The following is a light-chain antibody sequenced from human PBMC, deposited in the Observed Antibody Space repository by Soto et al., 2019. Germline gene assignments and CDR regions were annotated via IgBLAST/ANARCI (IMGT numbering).Light chain of an antibody. CDR1: GSNIGSNF. J-gene: IGLJ2*01. V-gene: IGLV1-44*01. CDR3: ATWDDSLNAPL. Sequence: QAVVTQPPSVSETPGQRVTISCSGSGSNIGSNFVNWYQQLPGTAPKLLIHSDYQRPSGVPDRFSGSKSGTSASLAISGLQSEDEADYYCATWDDSLNAPLFGGGTKLTVL. CDR2: SDY.